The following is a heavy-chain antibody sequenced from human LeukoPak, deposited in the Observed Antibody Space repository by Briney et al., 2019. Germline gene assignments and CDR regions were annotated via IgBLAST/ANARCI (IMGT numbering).Heavy chain of an antibody. CDR3: ARGPNTYYDFWSGYYPRQDAFDI. D-gene: IGHD3-3*01. Sequence: ASVKVSCKASGYTFTGYYMHWVRQAPGQGLEWMGWMNPNSGNTGYAQKFQGRVTMTRNTSISTAYMELSSLRSEDTAVYYCARGPNTYYDFWSGYYPRQDAFDIWGQGTMVTVSS. CDR1: GYTFTGYY. J-gene: IGHJ3*02. V-gene: IGHV1-8*02. CDR2: MNPNSGNT.